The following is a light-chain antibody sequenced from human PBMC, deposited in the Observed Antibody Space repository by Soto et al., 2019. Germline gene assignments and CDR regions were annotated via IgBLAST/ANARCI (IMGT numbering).Light chain of an antibody. J-gene: IGLJ2*01. V-gene: IGLV2-14*01. CDR2: EVS. Sequence: QSVLTQPASVSGSPGQSITISCTGTSSDVGGYNYVSWYQQHPGKSPKLMIYEVSNRPSGVSNRFSGSKSGNTASLTISGVQAEYEADYYCTSYTSSSTLDVVFGEGTK. CDR3: TSYTSSSTLDVV. CDR1: SSDVGGYNY.